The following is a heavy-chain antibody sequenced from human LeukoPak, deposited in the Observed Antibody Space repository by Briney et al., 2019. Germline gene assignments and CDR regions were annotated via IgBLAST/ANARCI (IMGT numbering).Heavy chain of an antibody. CDR3: AKGSLGPCRGVICYSLDY. CDR1: GFTFSTYA. CDR2: ISGSDAGT. J-gene: IGHJ4*02. Sequence: KTGGSLRLSCAASGFTFSTYAMSWVRQSPGKGLEWVSAISGSDAGTYYADSVKGRFTISRDNSKNTLYLQMNSLRAEDTATYYCAKGSLGPCRGVICYSLDYWGQGSLVTVSS. V-gene: IGHV3-23*01. D-gene: IGHD2-15*01.